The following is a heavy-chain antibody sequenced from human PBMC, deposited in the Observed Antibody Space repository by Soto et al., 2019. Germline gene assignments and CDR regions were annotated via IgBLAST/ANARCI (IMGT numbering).Heavy chain of an antibody. CDR1: GDSVSSYY. D-gene: IGHD1-26*01. V-gene: IGHV4-59*02. CDR2: VYYDGST. Sequence: QVQLQESGPGLVKPSETLSLTCSVSGDSVSSYYWSWIRQPPGKGLEWIGYVYYDGSTNYNPSLETRVTISIDTSKNQVSLKLNSVTAAVTAVYHCARGRRSPTVYYGLDVWGQGTTVAVSS. J-gene: IGHJ6*02. CDR3: ARGRRSPTVYYGLDV.